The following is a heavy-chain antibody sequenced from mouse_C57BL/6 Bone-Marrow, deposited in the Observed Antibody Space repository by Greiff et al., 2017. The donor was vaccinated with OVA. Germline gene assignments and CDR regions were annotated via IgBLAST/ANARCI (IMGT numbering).Heavy chain of an antibody. CDR3: TSDVFAY. CDR1: GYTFTSYG. J-gene: IGHJ3*01. V-gene: IGHV1-50*01. CDR2: IDPSDSDT. Sequence: QVQLQQPGAELVKPGASVTLSCKASGYTFTSYGMQWVKQRPGQGLEWIGEIDPSDSDTNYNQKFKGKATLTADTSSSTAYMQLSSLTSEDSAVYCSTSDVFAYWCQGTLVTVSA.